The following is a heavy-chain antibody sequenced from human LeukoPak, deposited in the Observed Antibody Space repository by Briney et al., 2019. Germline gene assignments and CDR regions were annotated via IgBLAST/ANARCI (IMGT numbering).Heavy chain of an antibody. CDR1: GFTFSSYW. Sequence: GGSLRLSCAASGFTFSSYWMSWVRQAPGKGLEWVANIKQDGSEKYYVDSVKGRFTISRDNAKTSLYLQMNSLRAEDTAVYYCARAYGSGSYYRGFVDYWGQGTLVTVSS. CDR2: IKQDGSEK. CDR3: ARAYGSGSYYRGFVDY. V-gene: IGHV3-7*01. J-gene: IGHJ4*02. D-gene: IGHD3-10*01.